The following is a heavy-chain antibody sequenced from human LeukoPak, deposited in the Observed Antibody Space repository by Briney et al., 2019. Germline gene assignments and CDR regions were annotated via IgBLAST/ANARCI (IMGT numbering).Heavy chain of an antibody. J-gene: IGHJ4*02. CDR2: ISSNADIV. CDR3: ARETVAGTFDY. D-gene: IGHD6-19*01. V-gene: IGHV3-48*04. Sequence: GGSLRLSCVASGFTFSSYSMNWVRQAPGKGLEWVSDISSNADIVSYADFAQGRFTISRDNGDHSLSLQLNSLRAEDTAVYYCARETVAGTFDYWSQGTLVTVSS. CDR1: GFTFSSYS.